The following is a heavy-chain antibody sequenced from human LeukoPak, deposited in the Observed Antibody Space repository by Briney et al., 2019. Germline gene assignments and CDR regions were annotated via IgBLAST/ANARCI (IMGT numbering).Heavy chain of an antibody. CDR3: AKGAGGVILYYYYYYMDV. V-gene: IGHV3-23*01. J-gene: IGHJ6*03. D-gene: IGHD3-10*01. CDR2: ISGSGGST. Sequence: GGSLRLSCAASGFTFSSYAMSWVRQAPGKGLEWVSAISGSGGSTYYADSVKGRFTISRDNSKNTLYLQMNSLRAEDTAVYYCAKGAGGVILYYYYYYMDVWGKGTTVTVSS. CDR1: GFTFSSYA.